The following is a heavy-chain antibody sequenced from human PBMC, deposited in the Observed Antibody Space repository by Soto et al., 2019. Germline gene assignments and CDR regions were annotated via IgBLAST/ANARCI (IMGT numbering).Heavy chain of an antibody. D-gene: IGHD6-13*01. CDR2: ISYDGSNK. CDR3: AKSAAGTGNFDY. CDR1: GFTFSSYG. J-gene: IGHJ4*02. Sequence: GSLRLSCAASGFTFSSYGMHGVRQAPGKGLEWVAVISYDGSNKYYADSVKGRFTISRDNSKNTLYLQMNSLRAEDTAVYYCAKSAAGTGNFDYWGQGTLVIVSS. V-gene: IGHV3-30*18.